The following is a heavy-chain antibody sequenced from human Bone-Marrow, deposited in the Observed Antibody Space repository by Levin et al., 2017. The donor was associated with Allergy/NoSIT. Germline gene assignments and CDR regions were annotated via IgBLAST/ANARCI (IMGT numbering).Heavy chain of an antibody. V-gene: IGHV3-74*01. D-gene: IGHD2-2*01. CDR1: GFTFSSYW. CDR2: IKNDGSET. J-gene: IGHJ3*02. Sequence: GESLKISCAASGFTFSSYWMHWVRQAPGKGLVWVSRIKNDGSETNYGDSVKGRFTISRDNAKNTLYLQMNSLRDEDSAVYYCARDRNFKCARSTCYVAFDSWGRGTMVTVSS. CDR3: ARDRNFKCARSTCYVAFDS.